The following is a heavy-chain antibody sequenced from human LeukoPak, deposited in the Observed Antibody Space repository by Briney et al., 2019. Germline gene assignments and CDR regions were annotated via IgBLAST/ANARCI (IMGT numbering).Heavy chain of an antibody. V-gene: IGHV3-30*02. J-gene: IGHJ6*03. Sequence: PGGSLRLSCAASGFTFSGYGMHWVRQAPGKGLEWVAFIRYDGSNKYYADSVKGRFTISRDNSKNTLYLQMNSLRAEDTAVYYCAKDRLEPPIYYYYYMDVWGKGTTVTVSS. D-gene: IGHD1-14*01. CDR1: GFTFSGYG. CDR2: IRYDGSNK. CDR3: AKDRLEPPIYYYYYMDV.